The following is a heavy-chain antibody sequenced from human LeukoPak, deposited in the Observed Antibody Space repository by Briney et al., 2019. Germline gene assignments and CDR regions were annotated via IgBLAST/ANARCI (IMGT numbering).Heavy chain of an antibody. J-gene: IGHJ4*02. V-gene: IGHV1-46*01. CDR2: FNPSGDST. D-gene: IGHD2-21*02. CDR3: ASVLYCGADCYSGRYFFDY. CDR1: GYTFTSYD. Sequence: GASVKVSCKASGYTFTSYDMHWVRQAPGQGLEWMGIFNPSGDSTSYAQKFQGRVTMTRDTSTSTVYMELSSLRSEDTAVYYCASVLYCGADCYSGRYFFDYWAQGTLVTVSS.